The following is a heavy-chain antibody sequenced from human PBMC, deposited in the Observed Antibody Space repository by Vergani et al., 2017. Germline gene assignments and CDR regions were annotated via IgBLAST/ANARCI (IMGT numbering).Heavy chain of an antibody. J-gene: IGHJ6*02. V-gene: IGHV3-23*01. CDR2: ISGSGGST. D-gene: IGHD5-12*01. CDR3: AKANPRNSGYDYLYYYHAMDV. Sequence: EVQLLESGGGLVQPGGSLRLSCAASGFTFSSYAMSWVRQAPGKGLEWVSGISGSGGSTYYAGSVKGRFTISRDSSKNTLYLQMNSLSAGATAVYYCAKANPRNSGYDYLYYYHAMDVWGQGNTVTVSS. CDR1: GFTFSSYA.